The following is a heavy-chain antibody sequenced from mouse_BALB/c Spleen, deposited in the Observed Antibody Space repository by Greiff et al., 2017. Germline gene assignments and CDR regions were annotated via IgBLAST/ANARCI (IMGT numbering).Heavy chain of an antibody. V-gene: IGHV1-66*01. Sequence: QVQLQQSGPELVKPGASVKISCKASGYSFTSYYIHWVKQRPGQGLEWIGWIFPGSGNTKYNEKFKGKATLTADTSSSTAYMQLSSLTSEDSAVYFCARADYGYPYYYAMDYWGQGTSVTVSS. CDR2: IFPGSGNT. CDR1: GYSFTSYY. J-gene: IGHJ4*01. CDR3: ARADYGYPYYYAMDY. D-gene: IGHD1-2*01.